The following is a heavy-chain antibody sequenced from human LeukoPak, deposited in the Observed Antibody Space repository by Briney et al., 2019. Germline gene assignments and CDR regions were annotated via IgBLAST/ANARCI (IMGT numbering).Heavy chain of an antibody. V-gene: IGHV3-21*01. CDR1: GFAFSTYS. CDR3: VRDGGRTLQRHFFFDY. J-gene: IGHJ4*02. D-gene: IGHD2-15*01. CDR2: ISLDSNYI. Sequence: PGGSLRLSCAASGFAFSTYSMNWVRQAPGKGLEWVSSISLDSNYIYYANSLKGRFTVSRDNAKNSLDLQMNSLRAEGTAVYFCVRDGGRTLQRHFFFDYWGQGTLITVSS.